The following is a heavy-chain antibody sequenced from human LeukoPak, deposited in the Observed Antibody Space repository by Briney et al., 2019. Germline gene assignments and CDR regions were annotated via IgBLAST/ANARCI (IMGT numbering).Heavy chain of an antibody. CDR1: GGSISSYY. CDR3: ARRLVGRGELDNDASAS. D-gene: IGHD2-2*03. Sequence: RSSETLSLTCTVSGGSISSYYWSWIRQPPGKGLEWIGYIYYSGSTNYNPSLKSRVTISVDTSKNQFSLKLSSVTAADTAVYYCARRLVGRGELDNDASASWGQGTMVTVYS. J-gene: IGHJ3*02. V-gene: IGHV4-59*01. CDR2: IYYSGST.